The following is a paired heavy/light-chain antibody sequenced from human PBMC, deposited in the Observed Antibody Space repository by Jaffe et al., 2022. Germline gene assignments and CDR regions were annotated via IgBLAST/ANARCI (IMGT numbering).Light chain of an antibody. J-gene: IGKJ2*01. Sequence: AIRMTQSPSSLSASTGDRVTITCRASQGISSYLAWYQQKPGKAPKLLIYAASTLQSGVPSRFSGSGSGTDFTLTISCLQSEDFATYYCQQYYSYPHTFGQGTKLEIK. CDR2: AAS. CDR3: QQYYSYPHT. V-gene: IGKV1-8*01. CDR1: QGISSY.
Heavy chain of an antibody. CDR3: AKDHYQQLVSSGAFDI. D-gene: IGHD6-13*01. CDR1: GFTFSSYA. Sequence: EVQLLESGGGLVQPGGSLRLSCAASGFTFSSYAMSWVRQAPGKGLEWVSAISGSGGSTYYADSVKGRFTISRDNSKNTLYLQMNSLRAEDTAVYYCAKDHYQQLVSSGAFDIWGQGTMVTVSS. CDR2: ISGSGGST. V-gene: IGHV3-23*01. J-gene: IGHJ3*02.